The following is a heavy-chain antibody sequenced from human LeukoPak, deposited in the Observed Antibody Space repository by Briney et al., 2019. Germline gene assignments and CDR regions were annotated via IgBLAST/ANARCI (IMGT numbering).Heavy chain of an antibody. J-gene: IGHJ4*02. D-gene: IGHD2-2*01. V-gene: IGHV3-43*01. CDR3: AKDICTRTSCHYYFDS. Sequence: GGSLRLSCTASGFTFGDYPMYWVRQVPGKGLEWVSLITWDGGTTYYADSVKGRFTVSRDNSKNSLYLQMNNLRTEDTAVYYCAKDICTRTSCHYYFDSWGQGTLVTVSS. CDR2: ITWDGGTT. CDR1: GFTFGDYP.